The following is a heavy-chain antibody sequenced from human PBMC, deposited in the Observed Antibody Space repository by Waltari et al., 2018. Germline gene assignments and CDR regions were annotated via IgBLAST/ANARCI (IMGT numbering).Heavy chain of an antibody. CDR2: IYYSGST. J-gene: IGHJ6*03. CDR3: ARAGIAARPRYYYYMDV. D-gene: IGHD6-6*01. CDR1: GGSISSYY. Sequence: QVQLQESGPGLVKPSETLSLTCTVSGGSISSYYWSWIRQPPGKGLEWIGYIYYSGSTNYTPSLKSRVTISVDTSKNQFSLKLSSVTAADTAVYYCARAGIAARPRYYYYMDVWGKGTTVTVSS. V-gene: IGHV4-59*01.